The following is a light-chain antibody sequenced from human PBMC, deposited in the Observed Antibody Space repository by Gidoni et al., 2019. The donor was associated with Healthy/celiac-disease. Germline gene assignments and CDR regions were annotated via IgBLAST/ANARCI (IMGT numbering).Light chain of an antibody. V-gene: IGKV1-33*01. Sequence: DIQLIQSPSSLSASAGDRVTITCQASQDISNYLIWYQQKPGKAPKLLIYDASNLETGVPPRFGGSGSGTDFTITISSLQPEDIATYYCQQYDNLPRFXPXTKVDIK. CDR2: DAS. CDR1: QDISNY. CDR3: QQYDNLPR. J-gene: IGKJ3*01.